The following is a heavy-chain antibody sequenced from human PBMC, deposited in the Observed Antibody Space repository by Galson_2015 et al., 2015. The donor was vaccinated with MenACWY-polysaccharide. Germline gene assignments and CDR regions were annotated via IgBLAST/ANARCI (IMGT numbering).Heavy chain of an antibody. CDR2: MNPNSGNT. Sequence: SVKVSCKASGYTFASYDINWVRQASGQGLEWMGWMNPNSGNTGYAQKFQGRVTMTSSSAMTTAYMEPSSPRSEDTAVYYCARIIARKYTFADSWGQGTLVTFSS. D-gene: IGHD2-21*01. J-gene: IGHJ4*02. V-gene: IGHV1-8*01. CDR3: ARIIARKYTFADS. CDR1: GYTFASYD.